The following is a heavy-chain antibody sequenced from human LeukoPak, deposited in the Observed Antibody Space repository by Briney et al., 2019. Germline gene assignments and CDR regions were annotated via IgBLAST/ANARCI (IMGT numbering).Heavy chain of an antibody. CDR1: GYTFTSYG. CDR2: IGAYNGNT. CDR3: ARDPINYYASGSYYPYFDY. V-gene: IGHV1-18*01. Sequence: ASVKVSCKASGYTFTSYGISWVRQAPGQGLEWMGWIGAYNGNTNYAQKLQGRVTMTTDTSTSTAYMELRSLRSDDTAVYYCARDPINYYASGSYYPYFDYWGQGTLVTVSS. J-gene: IGHJ4*02. D-gene: IGHD3-10*01.